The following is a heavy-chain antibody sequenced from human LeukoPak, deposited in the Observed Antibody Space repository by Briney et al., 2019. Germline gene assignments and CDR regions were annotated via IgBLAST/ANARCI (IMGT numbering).Heavy chain of an antibody. J-gene: IGHJ3*02. CDR2: IYLGDSDT. Sequence: GVPRQSSSHASGLSFTRYWIGGVRSVTGKGREWMGIIYLGDSDTRYSPSFQGQVTISADKSISTAYLQWSSLKASDTAMYYCARRASTNDAFDIWGQGTMVTVSS. CDR3: ARRASTNDAFDI. V-gene: IGHV5-51*01. CDR1: GLSFTRYW. D-gene: IGHD2/OR15-2a*01.